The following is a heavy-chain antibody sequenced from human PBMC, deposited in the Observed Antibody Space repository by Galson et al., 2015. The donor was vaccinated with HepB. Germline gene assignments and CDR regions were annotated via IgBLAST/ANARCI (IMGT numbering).Heavy chain of an antibody. CDR3: ARGGWGTYVRPYYSYGVDV. J-gene: IGHJ6*02. V-gene: IGHV3-23*01. D-gene: IGHD3-16*01. CDR1: GFTFSNYA. Sequence: SLRLSCAASGFTFSNYAMSWVRQAPGKGLEWVSGISGSGGNTYYADSVKGRFTISRDNSKNTLYLQMNSLRAEGTAIYYCARGGWGTYVRPYYSYGVDVWGQGTTVTVSS. CDR2: ISGSGGNT.